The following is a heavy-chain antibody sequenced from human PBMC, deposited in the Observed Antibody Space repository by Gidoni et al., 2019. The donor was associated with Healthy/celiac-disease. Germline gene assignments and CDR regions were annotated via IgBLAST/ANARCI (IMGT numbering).Heavy chain of an antibody. CDR3: ANSRSAARFDY. D-gene: IGHD6-6*01. V-gene: IGHV3-9*01. CDR1: GFTFDDYA. Sequence: EVQLVESGGGLVQPGRSLRLSCAASGFTFDDYAMHWVRQAPGKGLEWVSGISWNSGSIGYADSVKGRFTISRDNAKNSLYLQMNSLRAEDTALYYCANSRSAARFDYWGQGTLVTVSS. CDR2: ISWNSGSI. J-gene: IGHJ4*02.